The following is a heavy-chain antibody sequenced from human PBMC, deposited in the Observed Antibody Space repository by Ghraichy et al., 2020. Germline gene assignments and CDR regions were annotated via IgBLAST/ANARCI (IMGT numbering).Heavy chain of an antibody. CDR2: IKQDGSEK. CDR3: ARISQLDIVLMVYPGYYYGMDV. CDR1: GFTFSSYW. Sequence: GGSLRLSCAASGFTFSSYWMSWVRQAPGKGLEWVANIKQDGSEKYYVDSVKGRFTISRDNAKNSLYLQMNSLRAEDTAVYYCARISQLDIVLMVYPGYYYGMDVWGQGTTVTVSS. J-gene: IGHJ6*02. D-gene: IGHD2-8*01. V-gene: IGHV3-7*03.